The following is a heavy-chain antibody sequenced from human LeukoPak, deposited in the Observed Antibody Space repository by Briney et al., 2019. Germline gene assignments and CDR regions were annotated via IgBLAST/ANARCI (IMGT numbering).Heavy chain of an antibody. V-gene: IGHV4-34*01. D-gene: IGHD2-2*01. CDR2: MNQRGSM. CDR1: GASFTGYY. Sequence: PSETLSLTCDVYGASFTGYYWSWIRQSPGKGLEWIGEMNQRGSMNYNPSLKSRVTISVDRSKNQFSLTLSSVTAADTAVYYCARVARCTSCFDVDYWGQGTLVTVSS. CDR3: ARVARCTSCFDVDY. J-gene: IGHJ4*02.